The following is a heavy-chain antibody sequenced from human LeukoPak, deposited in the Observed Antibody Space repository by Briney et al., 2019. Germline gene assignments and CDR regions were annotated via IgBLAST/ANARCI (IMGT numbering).Heavy chain of an antibody. CDR2: IYYSGST. Sequence: SETLSLTCTVSGGSITSYYWSWIRQPPGKGLEWIGYIYYSGSTNYNPSLKSRVTISVDTSKNQSSLKLSSVTAADTAVYFCARGGGSGTYYYYMDVWGKGTTVTISS. D-gene: IGHD6-19*01. J-gene: IGHJ6*03. CDR1: GGSITSYY. V-gene: IGHV4-59*01. CDR3: ARGGGSGTYYYYMDV.